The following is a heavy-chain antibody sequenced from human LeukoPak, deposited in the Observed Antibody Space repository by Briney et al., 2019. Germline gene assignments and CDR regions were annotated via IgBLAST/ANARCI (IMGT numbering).Heavy chain of an antibody. D-gene: IGHD3-10*01. CDR3: VRDEIRSGAFDI. V-gene: IGHV3-48*04. CDR1: GFTFSSYS. Sequence: GGSLRLSCAASGFTFSSYSMNWVRQAPGKGLEWISYIGSSSSTINYADSVKGRFTISRDNAKNSLYLQLNSLTAEDTAVYYCVRDEIRSGAFDIWGQRTMVTVSS. J-gene: IGHJ3*02. CDR2: IGSSSSTI.